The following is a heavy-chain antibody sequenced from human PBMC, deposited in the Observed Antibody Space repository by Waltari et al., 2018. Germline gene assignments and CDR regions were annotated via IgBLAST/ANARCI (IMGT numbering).Heavy chain of an antibody. CDR2: INHSGST. D-gene: IGHD3-3*01. CDR1: GGSFSGYY. CDR3: ARGGYAIFGVVIPPRWFDP. Sequence: QVQLQQWGAGLLKPSETLSLTCAVYGGSFSGYYWSWIRQPPGKGLEWIGEINHSGSTNYNPSLKSRVTISVDTSKNQFSLKLSSVTAADTAVYYCARGGYAIFGVVIPPRWFDPWGQGTLVTVSS. V-gene: IGHV4-34*01. J-gene: IGHJ5*02.